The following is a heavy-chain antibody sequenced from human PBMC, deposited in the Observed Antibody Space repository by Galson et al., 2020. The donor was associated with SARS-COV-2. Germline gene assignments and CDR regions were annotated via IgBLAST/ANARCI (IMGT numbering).Heavy chain of an antibody. CDR1: GGSITSGGYH. D-gene: IGHD2-15*01. CDR2: ISSSGTT. V-gene: IGHV4-31*03. J-gene: IGHJ4*02. CDR3: ARSLYSYGPLPDF. Sequence: SETLSLTCTVSGGSITSGGYHWSWLRQHPGRGLEWIGYISSSGTTDYKTSLKSRVTISADTSKNQFFLNLTSVTAADTALYYCARSLYSYGPLPDFWGQGTLVTVSS.